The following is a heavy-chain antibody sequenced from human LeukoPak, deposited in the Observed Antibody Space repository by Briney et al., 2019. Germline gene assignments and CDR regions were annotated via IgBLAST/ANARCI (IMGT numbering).Heavy chain of an antibody. CDR2: INPNSGGT. J-gene: IGHJ5*02. D-gene: IGHD3-10*01. V-gene: IGHV1-2*02. Sequence: ASVKVSCKASGYTFTGYYMHWVRQAPGQGLEWMGWINPNSGGTNYAQKFQGRVTMTRDTSISTAYMELSRLRSDDTAVYYCARDPVVLLWFGELSGWFDPWGQGTLVTVSS. CDR3: ARDPVVLLWFGELSGWFDP. CDR1: GYTFTGYY.